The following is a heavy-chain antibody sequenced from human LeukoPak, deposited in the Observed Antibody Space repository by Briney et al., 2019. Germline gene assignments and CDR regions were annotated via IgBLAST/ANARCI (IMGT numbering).Heavy chain of an antibody. CDR1: GGTFSSYA. D-gene: IGHD2-2*01. CDR2: IIPIFGTA. V-gene: IGHV1-69*05. CDR3: ARDPGYQLLSSWFDP. J-gene: IGHJ5*02. Sequence: SVKVSCKASGGTFSSYAISWVRQAPGQGLEWMGRIIPIFGTANYAQKFQGRVTITTDESMSTAYMELSSLRSEDTAVYYCARDPGYQLLSSWFDPWGQGTLVTVSS.